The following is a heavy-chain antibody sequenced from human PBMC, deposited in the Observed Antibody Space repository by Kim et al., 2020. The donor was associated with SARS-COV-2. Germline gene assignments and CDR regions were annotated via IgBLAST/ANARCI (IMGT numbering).Heavy chain of an antibody. CDR2: IKQDGSEK. V-gene: IGHV3-7*03. CDR3: ARAPSSSWYRGFFDY. Sequence: GGSLRLSCAASGFTFSSYWMSWVRQAPGKGLEWVANIKQDGSEKYYVDSVKGRFTISRDNAKNSLYLQMNSLRAEDTAVYYCARAPSSSWYRGFFDYWGQGTLVTVSS. D-gene: IGHD6-13*01. J-gene: IGHJ4*02. CDR1: GFTFSSYW.